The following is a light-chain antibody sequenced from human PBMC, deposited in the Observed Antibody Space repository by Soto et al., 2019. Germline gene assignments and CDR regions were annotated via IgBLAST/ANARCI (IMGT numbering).Light chain of an antibody. CDR1: QSVSNNY. CDR3: QQYSSSPLT. CDR2: GAS. Sequence: ESVLTQSPGTLSLSPGERTTLSCRSSQSVSNNYLAWYQQKPGRAPRLLIYGASSRATGIPDRFSGSGSGTDFTLTISRLEPEDFAVYHCQQYSSSPLTFGGGTKVDI. J-gene: IGKJ4*01. V-gene: IGKV3-20*01.